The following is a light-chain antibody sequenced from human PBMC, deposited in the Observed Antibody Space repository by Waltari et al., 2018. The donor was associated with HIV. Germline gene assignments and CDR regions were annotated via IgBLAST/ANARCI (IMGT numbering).Light chain of an antibody. J-gene: IGKJ4*01. CDR1: QSVRSAS. Sequence: PGERATLSCRASQSVRSASLAWYQQKPGQAPRLLIYGASSRAPGIPDRFSGSGAVTDFILTISRLEPEDCAVYYCQQYAALPLTFGGGTKVEIK. CDR2: GAS. CDR3: QQYAALPLT. V-gene: IGKV3-20*01.